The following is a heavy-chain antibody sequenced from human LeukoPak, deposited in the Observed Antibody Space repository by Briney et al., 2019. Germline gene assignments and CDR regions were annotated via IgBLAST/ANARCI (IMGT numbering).Heavy chain of an antibody. CDR3: ARSELLWFGGVNSGFDH. Sequence: SETLSLTCTVSGGSISSYYWSWIRQPPGKGLEWIGYVYYSGSTNYNPSLKSRVTISVDTSENRFSLKLSSVTAADTAVYYCARSELLWFGGVNSGFDHWGQGTLVTVSS. D-gene: IGHD3-10*01. CDR1: GGSISSYY. J-gene: IGHJ4*02. V-gene: IGHV4-59*01. CDR2: VYYSGST.